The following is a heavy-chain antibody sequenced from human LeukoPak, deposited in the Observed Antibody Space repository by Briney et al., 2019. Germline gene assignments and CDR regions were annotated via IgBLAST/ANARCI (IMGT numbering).Heavy chain of an antibody. J-gene: IGHJ6*02. D-gene: IGHD3-16*01. Sequence: GGSLRLSCAASGFTFDDYAMHWVRQAPGKGLEWISCISWNSGSIGYADSVKGRFAISRDNAKNSLYLQMNSLRAEDTALYYCAKDKDYGSGTLDYYGMDVWGQGTTVTVSS. CDR1: GFTFDDYA. CDR2: ISWNSGSI. CDR3: AKDKDYGSGTLDYYGMDV. V-gene: IGHV3-9*01.